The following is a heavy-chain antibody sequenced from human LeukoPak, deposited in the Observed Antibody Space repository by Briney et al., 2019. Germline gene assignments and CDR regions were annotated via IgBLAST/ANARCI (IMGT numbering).Heavy chain of an antibody. J-gene: IGHJ4*02. D-gene: IGHD3-3*01. CDR3: ATWSVGRRLSFLVIDY. V-gene: IGHV1-24*01. CDR1: GYTFTELS. Sequence: GSVKVSCKGSGYTFTELSLHWVRQAPGKGLEWMGGFDPEDDKTVYAQKFQGRVTVTADTSTDTVYMELNSLTSEDTAVSYCATWSVGRRLSFLVIDYWGQGTLVTVSS. CDR2: FDPEDDKT.